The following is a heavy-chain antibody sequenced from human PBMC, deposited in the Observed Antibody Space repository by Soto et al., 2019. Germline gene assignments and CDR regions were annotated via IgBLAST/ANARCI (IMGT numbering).Heavy chain of an antibody. CDR1: GGSISSGGYS. CDR2: IYHSGST. CDR3: ARTRYYYDSSGYAPSNPDAFDI. J-gene: IGHJ3*02. Sequence: PSETLSLTCAVSGGSISSGGYSWSWIRQPPGKGLEWIGYIYHSGSTYYNPSLKSRVTISVDRSKNQFSLKLSSVTAADTAVYYCARTRYYYDSSGYAPSNPDAFDIWGQGTMVTVSS. D-gene: IGHD3-22*01. V-gene: IGHV4-30-2*01.